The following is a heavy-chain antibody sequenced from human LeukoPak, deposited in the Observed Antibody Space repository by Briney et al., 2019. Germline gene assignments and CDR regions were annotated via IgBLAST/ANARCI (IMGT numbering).Heavy chain of an antibody. CDR1: GFTFSSYS. CDR3: ARDLAIYSGYDPVGY. V-gene: IGHV3-48*01. CDR2: ISSSSSTI. Sequence: GGSLRLSCAASGFTFSSYSMNWVRQAPGKGLEWVSYISSSSSTIYYADSVKGRFTISRDNAKNSLYLQMNSLRAEDTAVYYCARDLAIYSGYDPVGYWGQGTLVTVSS. J-gene: IGHJ4*02. D-gene: IGHD5-12*01.